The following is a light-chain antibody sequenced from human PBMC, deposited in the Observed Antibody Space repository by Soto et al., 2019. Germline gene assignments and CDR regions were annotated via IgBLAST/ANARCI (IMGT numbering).Light chain of an antibody. CDR3: SSFTTGNTWV. Sequence: QSVLTQPASVSGSPGQSITVSCTGTSSDVGGYNYVSWYQQHPGKAPKLVIYEVSDRPSGVSNRFSASKSGNTASLTISRLQAEDEADYYCSSFTTGNTWVFGGGTKVTVL. J-gene: IGLJ3*02. CDR1: SSDVGGYNY. CDR2: EVS. V-gene: IGLV2-14*01.